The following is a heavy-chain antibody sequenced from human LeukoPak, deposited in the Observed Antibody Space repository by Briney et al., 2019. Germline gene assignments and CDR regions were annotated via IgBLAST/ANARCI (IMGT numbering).Heavy chain of an antibody. Sequence: GGPLRLSCAASGFTFDDYGMHWIRQAPGKGLEWVSGISWNSGRIGYADSVKGRFTISRDNAKNSLYLQMNSLRAEDMALYYCAKDTQADYYDSSVYTDYWGQGTLVTVSS. V-gene: IGHV3-9*03. CDR2: ISWNSGRI. CDR3: AKDTQADYYDSSVYTDY. D-gene: IGHD3-22*01. CDR1: GFTFDDYG. J-gene: IGHJ4*02.